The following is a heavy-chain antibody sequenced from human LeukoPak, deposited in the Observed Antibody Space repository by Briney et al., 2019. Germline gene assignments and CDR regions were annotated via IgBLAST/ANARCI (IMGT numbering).Heavy chain of an antibody. Sequence: ASVKVSCKASGYTSTGYYMHWVRQAPGQGLEWMGWINPNSGGTNYAQKFQGWVTMTRDTSISTAYMELSRLRSDDTAVYYCARAYSSGWYSYYYYGMDVWGQGTTVTVSS. CDR2: INPNSGGT. D-gene: IGHD6-19*01. CDR3: ARAYSSGWYSYYYYGMDV. V-gene: IGHV1-2*04. CDR1: GYTSTGYY. J-gene: IGHJ6*02.